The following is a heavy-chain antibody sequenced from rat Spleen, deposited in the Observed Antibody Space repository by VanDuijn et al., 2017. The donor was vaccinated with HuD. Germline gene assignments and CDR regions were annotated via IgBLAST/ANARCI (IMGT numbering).Heavy chain of an antibody. D-gene: IGHD1-2*01. CDR1: GFTFSDYN. Sequence: EVQLVESGGGLVQPGRSLKLSCAASGFTFSDYNMAWVRQAPKKGLEWVATIIYDGTRTHYRDSVKGRFTISIDNAKSTLDLQMDSLSSEDTANYYCATHGTMAARSGYDFDYWGQGVMVTVSS. J-gene: IGHJ2*01. CDR2: IIYDGTRT. CDR3: ATHGTMAARSGYDFDY. V-gene: IGHV5S10*01.